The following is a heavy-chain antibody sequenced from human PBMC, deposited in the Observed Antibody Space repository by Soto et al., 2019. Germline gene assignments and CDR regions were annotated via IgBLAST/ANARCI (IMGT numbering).Heavy chain of an antibody. D-gene: IGHD1-26*01. Sequence: GASGKVSCKASGYTFTRYGISWVRQAPGQGLEWMGWISAYSGNTNYAQKLQGRVTMTRDTSTSTAYMELSRLRSDDTAVYYCAISRLIVGATFSAFDIWGQGTMVTVSS. CDR1: GYTFTRYG. V-gene: IGHV1-18*01. J-gene: IGHJ3*02. CDR3: AISRLIVGATFSAFDI. CDR2: ISAYSGNT.